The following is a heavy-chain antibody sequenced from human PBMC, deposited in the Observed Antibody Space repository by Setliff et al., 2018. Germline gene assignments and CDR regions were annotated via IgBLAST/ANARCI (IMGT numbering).Heavy chain of an antibody. V-gene: IGHV4-34*08. D-gene: IGHD6-6*01. CDR3: ARGRNVAARLLDS. J-gene: IGHJ4*02. CDR2: INHRGSS. Sequence: SETLSLTCGASGGTFSDYFWTWIRQSPGKGLEWIGEINHRGSSNYNPSLKSRVTISIDTSNNQFSLKVTSVTAADTGIYYCARGRNVAARLLDSWGQGARVTVSS. CDR1: GGTFSDYF.